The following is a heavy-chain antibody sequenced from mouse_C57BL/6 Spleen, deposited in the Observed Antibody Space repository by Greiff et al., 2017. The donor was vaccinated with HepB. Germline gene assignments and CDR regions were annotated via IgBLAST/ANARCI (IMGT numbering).Heavy chain of an antibody. J-gene: IGHJ1*03. D-gene: IGHD1-1*01. Sequence: QVQLQPPGAELVMPGASVKLSCKASGYTFTSYWMHWVKQRPGQGLEWIGEIDPSDSYTNYNQKFKGKSTLTVDKSSSTAYMQLSSLTSEDSAVYYCARPITTVVHHEGYFDVWGTGTTVTVSS. CDR1: GYTFTSYW. CDR2: IDPSDSYT. V-gene: IGHV1-69*01. CDR3: ARPITTVVHHEGYFDV.